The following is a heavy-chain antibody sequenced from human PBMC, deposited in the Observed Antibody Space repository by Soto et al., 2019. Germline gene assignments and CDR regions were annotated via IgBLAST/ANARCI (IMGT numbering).Heavy chain of an antibody. Sequence: SETLSLTCNVSGDSITSGGYYWSWIRQPPGKGLEWIGYIYHSGSTSYNPSLRSRATISVDTSKNQFSLKLTSVTAADTAVYYCARDLYFSADCNGSWFDLWGQGTLVPVSS. D-gene: IGHD3-9*01. CDR3: ARDLYFSADCNGSWFDL. CDR2: IYHSGST. V-gene: IGHV4-30-2*05. J-gene: IGHJ5*02. CDR1: GDSITSGGYY.